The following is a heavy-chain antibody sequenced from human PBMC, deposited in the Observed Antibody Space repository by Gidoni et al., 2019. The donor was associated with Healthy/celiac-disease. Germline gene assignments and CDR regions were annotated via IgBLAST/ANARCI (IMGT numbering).Heavy chain of an antibody. J-gene: IGHJ4*02. CDR2: IYYSGST. D-gene: IGHD4-17*01. CDR1: GGSISSYY. CDR3: ASYYGDYGFDY. Sequence: QVQLQESGPGLVKPSETLSLTCTVSGGSISSYYWSWIRQPPGKGLEWIGYIYYSGSTNYNPSLKSRVTISVDTSKNQFSLKLSSVTAADTAVYYCASYYGDYGFDYWGQGTLVTVSS. V-gene: IGHV4-59*01.